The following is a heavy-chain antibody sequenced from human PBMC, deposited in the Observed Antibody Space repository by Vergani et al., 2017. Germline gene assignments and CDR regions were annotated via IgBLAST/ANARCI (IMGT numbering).Heavy chain of an antibody. CDR1: GFSLSTSGVG. CDR3: AHSPIAVADPGGMDV. D-gene: IGHD6-19*01. J-gene: IGHJ6*02. Sequence: QITLKESGPTLVKPTQTLTLTYTFSGFSLSTSGVGVGWIRQPPGKALEWLALIYWDDDKRYSPSLKSRLTITKDTSKNQVVLTMTSMDPVDTATYYCAHSPIAVADPGGMDVWGQGTSVTVSS. CDR2: IYWDDDK. V-gene: IGHV2-5*02.